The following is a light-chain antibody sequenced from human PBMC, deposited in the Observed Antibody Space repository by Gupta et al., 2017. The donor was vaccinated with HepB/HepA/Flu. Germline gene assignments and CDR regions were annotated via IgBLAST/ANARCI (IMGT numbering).Light chain of an antibody. CDR3: GSYATSSTV. V-gene: IGLV2-23*02. CDR2: DVS. CDR1: SSDAGISNF. Sequence: SALPQPSTVSGSPGQSITISCTGPSSDAGISNFFAWYQQHPGKAPQHLIYDVSYRPPGGSSRFSGCKSGNTTSRTIAGRQAEDEADYDCGSYATSSTVFCGGTQLTVL. J-gene: IGLJ2*01.